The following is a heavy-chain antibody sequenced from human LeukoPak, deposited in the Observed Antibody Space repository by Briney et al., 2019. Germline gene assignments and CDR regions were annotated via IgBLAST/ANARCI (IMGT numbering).Heavy chain of an antibody. J-gene: IGHJ4*02. CDR3: AKNPYEYYFDY. D-gene: IGHD5-12*01. CDR1: GYTFTGYY. CDR2: INPNSGDT. Sequence: GASVKVSCKASGYTFTGYYMHWVRQAPGQGLEWIGWINPNSGDTNYAQKFQGRVTMTRDTSINTAYMELSRLRTDDTAMYYCAKNPYEYYFDYWGQGTLVTVSS. V-gene: IGHV1-2*02.